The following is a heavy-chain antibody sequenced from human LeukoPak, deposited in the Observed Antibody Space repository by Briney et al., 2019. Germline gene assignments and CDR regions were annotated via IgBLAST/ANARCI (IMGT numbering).Heavy chain of an antibody. CDR3: AKDEYSSSYLIDY. CDR2: ISGSGGST. CDR1: GFTFSSYA. J-gene: IGHJ4*02. V-gene: IGHV3-23*01. Sequence: GGSLRLSCAASGFTFSSYAMSWVRQAPGKGLEWVSAISGSGGSTYYADSVKGRFTISRDNSKNTLYLQMNSLRAEDTAVYYWAKDEYSSSYLIDYWGQGTLVTVSS. D-gene: IGHD6-6*01.